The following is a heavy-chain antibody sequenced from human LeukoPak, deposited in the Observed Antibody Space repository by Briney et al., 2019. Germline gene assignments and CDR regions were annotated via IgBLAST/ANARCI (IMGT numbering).Heavy chain of an antibody. J-gene: IGHJ4*02. V-gene: IGHV3-15*01. CDR2: IYSLADGGTT. D-gene: IGHD3-3*01. CDR1: GFTFSSYS. CDR3: TTGLQLLYDGLQLDY. Sequence: GGSLRLSCAASGFTFSSYSMNWVRQAPGKGLEWIGRIYSLADGGTTDYAAPVKGRFTISGDDSKNTLYLQMNSLKTEDTAVYYCTTGLQLLYDGLQLDYWGQGTLVTVSS.